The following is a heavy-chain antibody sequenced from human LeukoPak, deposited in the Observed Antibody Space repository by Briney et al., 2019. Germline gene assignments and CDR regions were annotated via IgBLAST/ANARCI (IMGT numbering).Heavy chain of an antibody. CDR1: GFTFSSYG. CDR2: ISYDGSNK. V-gene: IGHV3-30*18. J-gene: IGHJ3*02. CDR3: AKVVCSSTSCYKARGAFDI. D-gene: IGHD2-2*02. Sequence: GGALRLSCAASGFTFSSYGMHWVRQAPGKGVEGVAVISYDGSNKYYADSVKGRFTISRDNSKNTLYLQMNSLRAEDTAVYYCAKVVCSSTSCYKARGAFDIWGQGTMVTVSS.